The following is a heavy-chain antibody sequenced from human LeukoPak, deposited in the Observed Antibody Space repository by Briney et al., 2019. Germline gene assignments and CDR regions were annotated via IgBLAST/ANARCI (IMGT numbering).Heavy chain of an antibody. CDR2: ISSSGSTI. V-gene: IGHV3-11*01. CDR1: GFTFSDYY. D-gene: IGHD3-22*01. J-gene: IGHJ4*01. CDR3: ARSERHYYDRSGFYSHNFDY. Sequence: GGSLRLSCAASGFTFSDYYMSWIRQAPGKGLEWVSYISSSGSTIYYADSVKGRFTISRDNAKNSLYLQMNSLRAEDTAVYYCARSERHYYDRSGFYSHNFDYWGQGTRVTVSS.